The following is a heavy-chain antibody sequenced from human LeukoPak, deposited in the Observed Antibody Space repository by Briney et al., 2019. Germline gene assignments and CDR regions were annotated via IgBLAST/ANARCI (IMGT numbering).Heavy chain of an antibody. J-gene: IGHJ4*02. D-gene: IGHD2-2*01. V-gene: IGHV3-30*18. CDR3: AKPYCSSSSCYGVLNS. Sequence: PGGSLRLSCAASGFAFTSYGMHWVRQAPGKGLEWVAIVSYGGSNKYYTDSVKGRFTISRDNSNNTLCLQMNSLTVEDTAVYYCAKPYCSSSSCYGVLNSWGQGTLVTDSS. CDR1: GFAFTSYG. CDR2: VSYGGSNK.